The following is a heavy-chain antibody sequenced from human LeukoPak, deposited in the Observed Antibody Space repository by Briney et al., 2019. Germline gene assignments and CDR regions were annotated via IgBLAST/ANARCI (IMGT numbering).Heavy chain of an antibody. D-gene: IGHD3-9*01. V-gene: IGHV1-46*01. CDR2: INPSGGST. CDR1: GYTFTSYY. CDR3: ARDMGERGYDILTGYLSRKNYYYYMDV. Sequence: GASVKVSCKASGYTFTSYYMHWVRQAPGQGLEWMGIINPSGGSTSYAQKFQGRVTMTRDTSTSTVYMELSSLRSEDTAVYYCARDMGERGYDILTGYLSRKNYYYYMDVWGKGTTVTISS. J-gene: IGHJ6*03.